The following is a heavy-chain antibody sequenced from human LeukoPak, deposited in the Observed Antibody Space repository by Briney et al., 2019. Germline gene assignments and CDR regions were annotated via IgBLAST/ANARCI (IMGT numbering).Heavy chain of an antibody. CDR1: GGSISSSSYY. CDR2: IYYSGST. D-gene: IGHD6-13*01. J-gene: IGHJ5*02. V-gene: IGHV4-39*01. Sequence: SETLSLTCTVSGGSISSSSYYWGWIRQPPGKGLEWIGSIYYSGSTYYNPSLKSRVTISVDTSKNQFSLKLSSVTAADTAVYYCASTPNSSSWYLVNWFDPWGQGTLVTVSS. CDR3: ASTPNSSSWYLVNWFDP.